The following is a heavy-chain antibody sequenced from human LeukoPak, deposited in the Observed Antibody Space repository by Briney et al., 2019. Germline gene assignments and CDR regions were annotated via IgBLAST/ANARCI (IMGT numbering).Heavy chain of an antibody. Sequence: SQTLSLTCAISGDSVSSNSAAWNWMRQSPSRGLEWLGRTYYRSKWYSDYAVSVKSRITINPDTSKNQFSLQLNSVTPEDTAVYYCAREFRSSSWYLNWFDPWGQGTLVTVSS. CDR1: GDSVSSNSAA. J-gene: IGHJ5*02. V-gene: IGHV6-1*01. CDR3: AREFRSSSWYLNWFDP. D-gene: IGHD6-13*01. CDR2: TYYRSKWYS.